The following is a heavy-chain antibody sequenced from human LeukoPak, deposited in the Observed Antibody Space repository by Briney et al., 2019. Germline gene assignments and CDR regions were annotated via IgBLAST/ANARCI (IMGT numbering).Heavy chain of an antibody. CDR2: ISGSGGST. CDR1: GFTFSSYA. J-gene: IGHJ3*02. CDR3: AKAWEEIPYYYDSSGYYLYFDI. V-gene: IGHV3-23*01. Sequence: QPGGSLRLSCAASGFTFSSYAMSWVRQAPGKGLEWVSAISGSGGSTYYADSVKGRFTISRDNSKNTLYLQMNSLRAEDTAVYYCAKAWEEIPYYYDSSGYYLYFDIWGQGTMVTVSS. D-gene: IGHD3-22*01.